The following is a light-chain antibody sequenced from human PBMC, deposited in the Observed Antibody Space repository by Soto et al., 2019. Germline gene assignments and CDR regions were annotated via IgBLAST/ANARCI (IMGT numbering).Light chain of an antibody. J-gene: IGLJ1*01. CDR1: TSNIGSNN. CDR2: NNE. Sequence: QSVLTQPPSASGTPGQRVTISCSGSTSNIGSNNVNWYRQLPGTAPKLLLFNNERRPSGVPGRVSGSKSGTSASLAISGLQSDDEADYYCCSSGGSPTYVFGTGTKLTVL. V-gene: IGLV1-44*01. CDR3: CSSGGSPTYV.